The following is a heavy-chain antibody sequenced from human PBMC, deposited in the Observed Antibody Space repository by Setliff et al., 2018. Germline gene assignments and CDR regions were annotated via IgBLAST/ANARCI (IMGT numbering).Heavy chain of an antibody. D-gene: IGHD3-3*01. CDR2: IFYSGST. CDR3: VRHIIIRSPTTSNAFDI. J-gene: IGHJ3*02. Sequence: NPSETLSLTCNVSGGSISSYSWSWIRQPPGRGMEWIGYIFYSGSTSYIPSLKSRVSISIDTSKNQFSLKLSSVTAADTAVYYCVRHIIIRSPTTSNAFDIWGQGTMVTVSS. V-gene: IGHV4-59*08. CDR1: GGSISSYS.